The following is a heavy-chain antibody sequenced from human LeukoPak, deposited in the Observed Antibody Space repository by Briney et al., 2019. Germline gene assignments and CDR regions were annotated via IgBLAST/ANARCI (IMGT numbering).Heavy chain of an antibody. V-gene: IGHV3-74*01. Sequence: GGSLRLSCAASGFTFSSSWMHWVRQAPGKGLVWVSRIYSVGSSTTYADSVKGRFTISRDNAKNTLYLQMNSLRAEDTAVYYCASAAVIAGGSAYWGQGTLVTVSS. CDR3: ASAAVIAGGSAY. J-gene: IGHJ4*02. CDR1: GFTFSSSW. CDR2: IYSVGSST. D-gene: IGHD6-13*01.